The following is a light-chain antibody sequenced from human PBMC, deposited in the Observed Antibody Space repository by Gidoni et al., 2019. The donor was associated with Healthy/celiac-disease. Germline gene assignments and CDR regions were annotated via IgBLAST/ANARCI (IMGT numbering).Light chain of an antibody. Sequence: DIQMTQSPSSLSASVGDRVNITCRASQSISSYINWYQQKPGKAPKILIYAASSLQSWGPSSFSGSGSRSDFTLTISSLQPEDFATYYCQQIYSTPLSFGQXTKLEIK. J-gene: IGKJ2*03. V-gene: IGKV1-39*01. CDR2: AAS. CDR1: QSISSY. CDR3: QQIYSTPLS.